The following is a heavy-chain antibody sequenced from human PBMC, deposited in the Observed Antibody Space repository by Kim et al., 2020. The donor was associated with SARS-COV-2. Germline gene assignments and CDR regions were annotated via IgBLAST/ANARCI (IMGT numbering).Heavy chain of an antibody. V-gene: IGHV4-39*01. D-gene: IGHD5-12*01. CDR3: ARLGGSGYDSELDN. Sequence: SETLSLTCTVSGDSISDSYYWGWIRQPPGKGLEWIGSIHYSGSTYYNPSLKSRVTISVDMSKNQFSLNMRSVTAADTAVYYCARLGGSGYDSELDNWGQGNLGTVSS. J-gene: IGHJ4*02. CDR1: GDSISDSYY. CDR2: IHYSGST.